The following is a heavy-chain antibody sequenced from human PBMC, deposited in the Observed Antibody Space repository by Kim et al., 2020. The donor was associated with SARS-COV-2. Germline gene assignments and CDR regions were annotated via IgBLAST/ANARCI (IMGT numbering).Heavy chain of an antibody. V-gene: IGHV1-3*01. J-gene: IGHJ4*02. CDR3: ARSVGCTASCPDY. Sequence: KYSLDFQGRVPITRGTSAGTAYMELSSLRSEDTAVYYCARSVGCTASCPDYWGQGTLVTVSS. D-gene: IGHD2-2*01.